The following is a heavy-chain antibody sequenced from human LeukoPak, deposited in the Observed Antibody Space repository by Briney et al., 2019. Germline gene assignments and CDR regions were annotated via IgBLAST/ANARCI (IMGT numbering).Heavy chain of an antibody. D-gene: IGHD3-10*01. CDR3: ARGIQTGEDYCYMDV. V-gene: IGHV3-20*04. CDR2: INRNGGTT. J-gene: IGHJ6*03. Sequence: GGSLRLSCAGSGFTFDDYGMSWVRQAPGKGLEWVSGINRNGGTTGYADSVKGRFTISRDNAKNSLYLQMNSLRAEDTAVYFCARGIQTGEDYCYMDVWGKGTTVTVSS. CDR1: GFTFDDYG.